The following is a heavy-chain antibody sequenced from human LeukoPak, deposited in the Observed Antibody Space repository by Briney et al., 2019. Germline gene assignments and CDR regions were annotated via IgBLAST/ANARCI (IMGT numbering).Heavy chain of an antibody. J-gene: IGHJ4*02. CDR1: GFTFSSYE. Sequence: QPGGSLRLSCAASGFTFSSYEMNWVRQAPGKGLEWVANIKQDGSEKYYVDSVKGRFTISRDNAKNSLYLQMNSLRAEDAAVYYCVRAGGCTSTSCYPADDYWGQGTLVTVSS. CDR3: VRAGGCTSTSCYPADDY. CDR2: IKQDGSEK. V-gene: IGHV3-7*01. D-gene: IGHD2-2*01.